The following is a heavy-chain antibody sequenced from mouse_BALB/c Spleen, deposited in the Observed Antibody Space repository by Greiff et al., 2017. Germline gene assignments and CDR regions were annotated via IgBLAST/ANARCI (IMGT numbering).Heavy chain of an antibody. CDR1: GFTFSSFG. Sequence: EVKLMESGGGLVQPGGSRKLSCAASGFTFSSFGMHWVRQAPEKGLEWVAYISSGSSTIYYADTVKGRFTISRDNPKNTLFLQMTSLRSEDTAMYYCARSGDGSDYWGQGTTLTVSS. CDR3: ARSGDGSDY. V-gene: IGHV5-17*02. CDR2: ISSGSSTI. J-gene: IGHJ2*01. D-gene: IGHD2-3*01.